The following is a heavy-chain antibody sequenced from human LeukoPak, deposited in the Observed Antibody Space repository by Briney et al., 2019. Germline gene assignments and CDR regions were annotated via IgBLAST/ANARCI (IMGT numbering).Heavy chain of an antibody. CDR2: IWYDGSNK. D-gene: IGHD6-6*01. Sequence: GGSPRLSCAASGFTFSSYGMHWVRQAPGKGLEWVAVIWYDGSNKYYADSVKGRFTISRDNSKNTLYLQMNSLRAEDTAVYYCARRGSSSPPYYYYYMDVWGKGTTVTVSS. CDR1: GFTFSSYG. V-gene: IGHV3-33*01. CDR3: ARRGSSSPPYYYYYMDV. J-gene: IGHJ6*03.